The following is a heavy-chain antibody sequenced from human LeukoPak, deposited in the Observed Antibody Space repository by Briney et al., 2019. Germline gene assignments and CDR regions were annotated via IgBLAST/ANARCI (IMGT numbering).Heavy chain of an antibody. J-gene: IGHJ4*02. D-gene: IGHD6-13*01. Sequence: ASVKVSCKAYGYTFTSYYMHWVRQAPGQGLEWMGIINPSGGSTSYAQNFQGRVTITTDESTDTAYMELSSLRPEDTAVYYCARSPIAALYFDFWGQGTLVTVSS. CDR1: GYTFTSYY. CDR3: ARSPIAALYFDF. CDR2: INPSGGST. V-gene: IGHV1-46*01.